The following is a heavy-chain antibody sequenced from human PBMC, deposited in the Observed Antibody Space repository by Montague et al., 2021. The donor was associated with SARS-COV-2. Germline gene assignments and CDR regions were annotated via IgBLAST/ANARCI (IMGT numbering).Heavy chain of an antibody. CDR3: ERNLVVQYWYGMDV. Sequence: SETLSLTCTVAGGSISSYCSGWVRLPPGGGRGWKGYINLSGSNNXNTXPRSRVTISVDTSTTQFYLNLSPGAATATAVCYCERNLVVQYWYGMDVWGQGTTVTVSS. J-gene: IGHJ6*02. CDR2: INLSGSN. D-gene: IGHD2-15*01. CDR1: GGSISSYC. V-gene: IGHV4-59*01.